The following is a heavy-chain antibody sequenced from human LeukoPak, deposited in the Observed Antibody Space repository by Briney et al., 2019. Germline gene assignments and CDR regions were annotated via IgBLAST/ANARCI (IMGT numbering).Heavy chain of an antibody. J-gene: IGHJ5*02. CDR2: IYYSGST. CDR1: GGSISSYY. Sequence: SETLSLTCTVSGGSISSYYWSWIRQPPGKGLEWIGYIYYSGSTNYNPSLKSRVTISVDTSKNQFSLKLSSATAADTAVYYCARESLTWLQSRTSWFDPWGQGTLVTVSS. CDR3: ARESLTWLQSRTSWFDP. V-gene: IGHV4-59*12. D-gene: IGHD5-24*01.